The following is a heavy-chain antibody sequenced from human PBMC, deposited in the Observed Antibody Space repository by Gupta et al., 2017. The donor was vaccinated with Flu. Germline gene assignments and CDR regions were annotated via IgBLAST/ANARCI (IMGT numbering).Heavy chain of an antibody. J-gene: IGHJ6*02. CDR3: ARAGGGQQWLGPRYYYYGMDV. Sequence: GAEVKNPGDSVKVSCTASGYTFTGYYIHWVRQAPGPGLEWMGWINPNSGGTNYAQKFQGRVTMTRDKSISTAYMELSRLRSDDTAVYYCARAGGGQQWLGPRYYYYGMDVWGQGPTVTVSS. D-gene: IGHD6-19*01. V-gene: IGHV1-2*02. CDR1: GYTFTGYY. CDR2: INPNSGGT.